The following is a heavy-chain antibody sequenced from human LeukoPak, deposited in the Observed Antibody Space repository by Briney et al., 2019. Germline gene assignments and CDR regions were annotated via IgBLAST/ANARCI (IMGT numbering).Heavy chain of an antibody. D-gene: IGHD2-15*01. CDR1: GFTFNSYW. CDR2: INSDGSDT. Sequence: GGSLRLSCAASGFTFNSYWIHWARHAPGKWLVWVSRINSDGSDTIYADSVKGHFNISRYNAKSTVYVEMNGVKDEDTAVYYCARGGYHHGFDVWGQGTMVTVS. J-gene: IGHJ3*01. V-gene: IGHV3-74*01. CDR3: ARGGYHHGFDV.